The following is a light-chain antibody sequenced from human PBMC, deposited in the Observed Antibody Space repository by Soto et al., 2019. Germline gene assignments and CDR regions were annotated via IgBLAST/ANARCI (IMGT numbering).Light chain of an antibody. Sequence: DIPLPPSPSTLSASVVDRVTITCRASQRIATWLAWYQHQPGSAPKLLIYGASTLQSGVPSRFSGSGSGAEFTLTIDNLQPEDFATYYCQQYHLYWTFGPGTKVDIK. V-gene: IGKV1-5*01. CDR1: QRIATW. CDR3: QQYHLYWT. J-gene: IGKJ1*01. CDR2: GAS.